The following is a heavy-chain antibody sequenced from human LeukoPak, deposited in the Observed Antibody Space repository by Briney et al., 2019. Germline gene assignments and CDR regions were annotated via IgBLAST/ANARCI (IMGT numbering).Heavy chain of an antibody. CDR1: GGAFSSYA. CDR2: ITPIFGTA. CDR3: ARGPRSGYSYGLLYNWFDP. Sequence: SVKVSCKASGGAFSSYAISWVRQAPGQGLEWMGGITPIFGTANYAQKFQGRVTITADKSTSTAYMELSSLRSEDTAVYYCARGPRSGYSYGLLYNWFDPWGQGTLVTVSS. V-gene: IGHV1-69*06. D-gene: IGHD5-18*01. J-gene: IGHJ5*02.